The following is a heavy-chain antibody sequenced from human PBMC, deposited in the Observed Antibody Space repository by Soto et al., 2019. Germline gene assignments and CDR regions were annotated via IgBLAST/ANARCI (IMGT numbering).Heavy chain of an antibody. CDR3: TGSSWDGF. CDR2: IKSNTDGGTT. CDR1: GFTFSNAW. Sequence: EVQLVESGGGLVKPGGSLRLSCAASGFTFSNAWMSWVRQAPGKGLEWVGRIKSNTDGGTTDYAAPVKGRFTISRDDSTNTMYLEINSLKIEDAAVYYCTGSSWDGFWGQGTLVTVSS. V-gene: IGHV3-15*01. J-gene: IGHJ4*02. D-gene: IGHD6-13*01.